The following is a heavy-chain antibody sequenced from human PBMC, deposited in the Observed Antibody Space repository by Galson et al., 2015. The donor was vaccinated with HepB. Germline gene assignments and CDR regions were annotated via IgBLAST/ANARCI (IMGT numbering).Heavy chain of an antibody. CDR3: ARDATTVTTHYYYYYYMDV. CDR2: TYYRSKWYN. Sequence: CAISGDSVSSNSAAWNWIRQSPSRGLEWLGRTYYRSKWYNDYAVSVKSRITINPDTSKNQFSPQLNSVTPEDTAVYYCARDATTVTTHYYYYYYMDVWGKGTTVTVSS. CDR1: GDSVSSNSAA. D-gene: IGHD4-11*01. V-gene: IGHV6-1*01. J-gene: IGHJ6*03.